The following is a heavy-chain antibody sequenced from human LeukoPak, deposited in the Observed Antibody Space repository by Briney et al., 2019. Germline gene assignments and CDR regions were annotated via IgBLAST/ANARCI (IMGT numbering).Heavy chain of an antibody. CDR3: ARVRSEYSSSSPAYYYYYYMDV. V-gene: IGHV4-59*01. Sequence: SETLSLTCTVSGGSISSYYWSWIRQPPGKGLEWIGYIYYSGSTNYNPSLKSRVTILVDTSKNQFSLKLSSVTAADTAVYYCARVRSEYSSSSPAYYYYYYMDVWGKGTTVTVSS. D-gene: IGHD6-6*01. CDR2: IYYSGST. CDR1: GGSISSYY. J-gene: IGHJ6*03.